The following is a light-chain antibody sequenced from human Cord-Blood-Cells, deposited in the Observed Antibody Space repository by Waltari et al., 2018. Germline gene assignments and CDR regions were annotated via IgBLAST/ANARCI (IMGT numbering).Light chain of an antibody. V-gene: IGLV2-23*03. J-gene: IGLJ2*01. CDR2: EGS. CDR3: CSYAGSSTFHVV. Sequence: QSALTQPASVSGSPGQSITIPCTGPSSDVGSFNLVPCSQQHPGKAPKLMIYEGSKRPSGVSNRFSGSKSGNTASLTISGLQAEDEADYYCCSYAGSSTFHVVFGGGTKLTVL. CDR1: SSDVGSFNL.